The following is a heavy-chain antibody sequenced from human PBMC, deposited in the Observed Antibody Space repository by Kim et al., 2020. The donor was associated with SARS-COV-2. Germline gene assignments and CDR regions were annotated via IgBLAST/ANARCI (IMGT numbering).Heavy chain of an antibody. CDR1: GGSFSGYY. V-gene: IGHV4-34*01. CDR3: ARRTYSSSSCVDP. J-gene: IGHJ5*02. D-gene: IGHD6-6*01. Sequence: SETLSLTCAVYGGSFSGYYWSWIRQPPGKGLEWIGEINHSGSTNYNPSLKSRVTISVDTSKNQFSLKLSSVTAADTAVYYCARRTYSSSSCVDPWGQGTLVTVSS. CDR2: INHSGST.